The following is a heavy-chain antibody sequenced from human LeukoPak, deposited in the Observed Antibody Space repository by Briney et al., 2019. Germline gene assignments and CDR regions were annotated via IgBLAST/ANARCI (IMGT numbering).Heavy chain of an antibody. J-gene: IGHJ4*02. CDR2: ISYDGSNK. Sequence: GGSLILSCAASGFTFSSYGMHWVHQAPGKGLEWVAVISYDGSNKYYADSVKGRFTISRDNSKNTLYLQMDSLRAEDTAVYYCAKDSRGYSYGSDYWGQGTLVTVSS. V-gene: IGHV3-30*18. D-gene: IGHD5-18*01. CDR1: GFTFSSYG. CDR3: AKDSRGYSYGSDY.